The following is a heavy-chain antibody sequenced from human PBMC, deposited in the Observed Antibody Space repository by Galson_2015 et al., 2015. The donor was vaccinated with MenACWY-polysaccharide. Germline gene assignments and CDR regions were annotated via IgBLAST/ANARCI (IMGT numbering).Heavy chain of an antibody. V-gene: IGHV1-69*02. D-gene: IGHD2-15*01. J-gene: IGHJ4*01. CDR1: GDSLSSYS. CDR2: IIPFASME. Sequence: SCKASGDSLSSYSIGWVRQAPGQGLEWMGRIIPFASMENYAQKFQGRVTISADTSANTVYMQLSSLRSDDTAVYFCARVDCSGGHCYFAYWGQGTLVTVSS. CDR3: ARVDCSGGHCYFAY.